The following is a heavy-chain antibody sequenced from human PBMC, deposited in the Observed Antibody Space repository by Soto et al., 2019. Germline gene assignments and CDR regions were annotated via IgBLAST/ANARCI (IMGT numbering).Heavy chain of an antibody. V-gene: IGHV1-18*01. D-gene: IGHD6-6*01. J-gene: IGHJ4*02. CDR1: GYTFTSFP. Sequence: QVQLVQSGPEVKKPGASVKVSCKASGYTFTSFPLTWVRQAPGQGLEWMGWNSAYNGNTNYAQKLQGRVTMTTDPTASTAYMELSSLRSDDSAVYYCARGGVAARDGVDYWGQGTLVTVSS. CDR3: ARGGVAARDGVDY. CDR2: NSAYNGNT.